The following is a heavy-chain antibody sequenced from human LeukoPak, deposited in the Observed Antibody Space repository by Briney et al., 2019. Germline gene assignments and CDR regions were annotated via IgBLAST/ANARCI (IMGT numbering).Heavy chain of an antibody. CDR3: ARERSGYSGYDLTLPYGMDV. Sequence: GASVKVSCKASGYTFTSYDINWVRQATGQGLEWMGWMNPNSGNTGYAQKFQGRVTMTRDTSISTAYMELSRLRSDDTAVYYCARERSGYSGYDLTLPYGMDVWGQGTTVTVSS. J-gene: IGHJ6*02. D-gene: IGHD5-12*01. CDR2: MNPNSGNT. CDR1: GYTFTSYD. V-gene: IGHV1-8*01.